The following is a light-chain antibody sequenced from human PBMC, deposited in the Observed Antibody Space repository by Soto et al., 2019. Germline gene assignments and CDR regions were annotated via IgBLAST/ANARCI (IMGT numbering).Light chain of an antibody. J-gene: IGLJ3*02. CDR3: GSYTSRSTWV. V-gene: IGLV2-14*01. Sequence: QSALTQPASVSGSPGQSVTISCTGTSSDIGGYNYVSWYQQHPRKAPKLIIYEVSNRPSGVSNRFSGSKSGNTASLTISGLQAEDETDYYCGSYTSRSTWVFGGGTKVTVL. CDR1: SSDIGGYNY. CDR2: EVS.